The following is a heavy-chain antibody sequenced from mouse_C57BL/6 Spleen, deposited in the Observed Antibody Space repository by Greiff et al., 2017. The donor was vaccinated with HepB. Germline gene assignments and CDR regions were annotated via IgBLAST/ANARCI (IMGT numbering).Heavy chain of an antibody. CDR3: ASIYYGSSYEGYFDV. D-gene: IGHD1-1*01. J-gene: IGHJ1*03. CDR2: IDPEDGDT. CDR1: GFNIKDYY. Sequence: VQLQQSGAELVKPGASVKLSCTASGFNIKDYYMHWVKQRTEQGLEWIGRIDPEDGDTKYAPKFQGKATITADTSSNTAYLQLSSLTSEDTAVYYCASIYYGSSYEGYFDVWGTGTTVTVSS. V-gene: IGHV14-2*01.